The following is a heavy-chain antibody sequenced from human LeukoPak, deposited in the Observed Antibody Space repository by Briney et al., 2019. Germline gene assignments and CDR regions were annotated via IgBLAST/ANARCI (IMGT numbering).Heavy chain of an antibody. CDR2: IYPGDSDT. CDR3: ARHAHLDYSGYCSSTSCLGNWFDL. V-gene: IGHV5-51*01. J-gene: IGHJ5*02. Sequence: GESLKISCKGSGYSFTSYWSGWVRQIPGKGLEGMGIIYPGDSDTRYSPLFQGQVPISADRPLSPAYLQWSSLKASDSAMYYCARHAHLDYSGYCSSTSCLGNWFDLWGQGTLVTVSS. CDR1: GYSFTSYW. D-gene: IGHD2-2*01.